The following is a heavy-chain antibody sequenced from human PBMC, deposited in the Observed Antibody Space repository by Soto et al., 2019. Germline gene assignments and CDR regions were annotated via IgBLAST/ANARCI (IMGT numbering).Heavy chain of an antibody. Sequence: GGSLRLSCAASGFSFSSYTMNWVRQAPGKGLEWVSTISTTGNYINYADSVKGRFTVSRDNAKNLLYLQMNSLRAEDTAVYYCARGAWGGDYDFDYWGQGTLVTVSS. J-gene: IGHJ4*02. V-gene: IGHV3-21*06. CDR3: ARGAWGGDYDFDY. CDR1: GFSFSSYT. D-gene: IGHD4-17*01. CDR2: ISTTGNYI.